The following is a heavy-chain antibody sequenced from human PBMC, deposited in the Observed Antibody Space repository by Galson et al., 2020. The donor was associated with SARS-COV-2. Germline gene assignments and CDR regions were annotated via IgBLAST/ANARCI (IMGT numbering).Heavy chain of an antibody. CDR3: ARGDYGSGNAFDI. CDR1: GYTFTSYS. V-gene: IGHV1-18*01. Sequence: ASVKVSCKASGYTFTSYSISWVRQAPGQGLEWMGWISAYNGNTNYAEKFQGRVTMTTDTSTSTVYMELRSLRSDDTAVYYCARGDYGSGNAFDIWGQGTMVTVSS. CDR2: ISAYNGNT. D-gene: IGHD3-10*01. J-gene: IGHJ3*02.